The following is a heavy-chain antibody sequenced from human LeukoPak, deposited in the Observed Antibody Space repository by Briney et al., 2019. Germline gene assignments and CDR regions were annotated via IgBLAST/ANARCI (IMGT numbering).Heavy chain of an antibody. Sequence: GASVKVSCKASGGTFSSYAISWVRQAPGQGLEWMGGIIPIFGTANYAQKFQGRVTITADKSTGTAYMELSSLRSEDTAVYYCARDNAPDYYDSSGYYPARAFDIWGQGTMVTVSS. CDR2: IIPIFGTA. CDR1: GGTFSSYA. CDR3: ARDNAPDYYDSSGYYPARAFDI. V-gene: IGHV1-69*06. J-gene: IGHJ3*02. D-gene: IGHD3-22*01.